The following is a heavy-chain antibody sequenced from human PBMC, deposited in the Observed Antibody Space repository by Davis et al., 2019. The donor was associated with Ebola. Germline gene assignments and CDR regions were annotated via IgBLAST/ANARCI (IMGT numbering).Heavy chain of an antibody. D-gene: IGHD1-1*01. CDR1: GFIFSDSP. V-gene: IGHV3-73*01. J-gene: IGHJ4*02. Sequence: GGSLRLSCAASGFIFSDSPIHWVRQASGKGPEWVGRVREKAKSYATGYAASVKGRFTISRDDSKNMAYLLMNSLKIEDTALYFCTRQVPGTGTTDQWGQGTLVTVSS. CDR2: VREKAKSYAT. CDR3: TRQVPGTGTTDQ.